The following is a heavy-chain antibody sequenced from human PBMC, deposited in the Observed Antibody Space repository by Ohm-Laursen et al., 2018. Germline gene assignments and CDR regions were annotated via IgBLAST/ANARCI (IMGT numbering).Heavy chain of an antibody. CDR2: ISGNGGST. J-gene: IGHJ5*02. V-gene: IGHV3-23*01. Sequence: SLRLSCTASGFIFSSYAMSWVRQAPGKGLEWVSAISGNGGSTYYADSVKGRFTISRDNSKNTLYLQMNSLRVEDTAVYYCAKGLSGGTGHGNWFDPWGQGTLVTVSS. CDR3: AKGLSGGTGHGNWFDP. D-gene: IGHD3-10*01. CDR1: GFIFSSYA.